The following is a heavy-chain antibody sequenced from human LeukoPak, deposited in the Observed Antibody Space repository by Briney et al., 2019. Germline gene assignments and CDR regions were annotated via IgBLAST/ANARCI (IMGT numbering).Heavy chain of an antibody. CDR3: ARASDYDSGGYYIGGTFDY. CDR1: GFTVSSNY. D-gene: IGHD3-22*01. V-gene: IGHV3-66*01. J-gene: IGHJ4*02. CDR2: IYSGGST. Sequence: GGSLRLSCAASGFTVSSNYMSWVRQAPGKGLDWVSVIYSGGSTYYADSVKGRFTISRDNSKNTLYLQMNSLRAEDTAVYYCARASDYDSGGYYIGGTFDYWGQGTLVTVSS.